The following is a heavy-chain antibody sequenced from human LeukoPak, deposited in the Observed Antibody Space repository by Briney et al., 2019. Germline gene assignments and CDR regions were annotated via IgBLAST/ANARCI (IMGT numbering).Heavy chain of an antibody. V-gene: IGHV4-4*09. J-gene: IGHJ4*02. D-gene: IGHD5-24*01. CDR3: ARSYGMATILGY. Sequence: SETLSLTCTVSGGSISSYYWSWIRQPPGKGLEWIGYIYTSGSTNYNPSLKSRVTISVDTSKNQFSLKLSSVTAADTAVYYCARSYGMATILGYWGQGTLVTVSS. CDR2: IYTSGST. CDR1: GGSISSYY.